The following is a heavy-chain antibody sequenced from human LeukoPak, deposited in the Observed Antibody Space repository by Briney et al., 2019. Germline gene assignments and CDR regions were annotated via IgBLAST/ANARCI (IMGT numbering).Heavy chain of an antibody. CDR1: GFPFSSYW. Sequence: GGSLRLSCVASGFPFSSYWMTWVRQAPGKGLEWVANIKQDGSKKSYVDSVKGRFTISRDNSKNTLYLQMSSLRAEDTAVYYCVKDSSSWSEKFDYWGQGTQVTVSS. V-gene: IGHV3-7*04. CDR3: VKDSSSWSEKFDY. J-gene: IGHJ4*02. CDR2: IKQDGSKK. D-gene: IGHD6-13*01.